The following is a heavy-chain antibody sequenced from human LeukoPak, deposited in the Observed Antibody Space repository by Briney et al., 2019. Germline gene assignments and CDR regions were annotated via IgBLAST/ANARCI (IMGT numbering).Heavy chain of an antibody. CDR3: ARVGYSYGSDWYFDL. CDR1: GFTFSSYE. Sequence: GSLRLSCVASGFTFSSYEMNWVRQAPGKGLEWVSYISSSGSTIYYADSVKGRFTISRDNAKNSLYLQMNSLRAEDTAVYYCARVGYSYGSDWYFDLWGRGTLVTVSS. J-gene: IGHJ2*01. D-gene: IGHD5-18*01. V-gene: IGHV3-48*03. CDR2: ISSSGSTI.